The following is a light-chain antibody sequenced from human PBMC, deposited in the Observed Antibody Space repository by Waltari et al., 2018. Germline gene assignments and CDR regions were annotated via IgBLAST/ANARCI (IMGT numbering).Light chain of an antibody. V-gene: IGLV1-44*01. Sequence: QSVLTQPPSASGTPGQRITISCSGSDSNIGSTPVNWYQPLPGTAPKLFIFGNGQRPSGVPGRFSGSKSGTSASLAISGLQSEDEADYYCAVWDDSLSGWVFGGGTKVTV. CDR3: AVWDDSLSGWV. J-gene: IGLJ3*02. CDR2: GNG. CDR1: DSNIGSTP.